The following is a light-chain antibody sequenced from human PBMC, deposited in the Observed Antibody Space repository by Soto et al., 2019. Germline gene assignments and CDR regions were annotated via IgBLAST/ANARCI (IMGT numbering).Light chain of an antibody. Sequence: QSALTQPASVFGSPGQSITISCTGTSSDVGGYNYFSWYQQHPGKAPKLMIYDVSNRPSGVSNRFSGSKSGNTASLTISGLQAEDEADYYCSSYTSSSTYGVFGGGTKLTVL. CDR3: SSYTSSSTYGV. CDR1: SSDVGGYNY. V-gene: IGLV2-14*01. CDR2: DVS. J-gene: IGLJ2*01.